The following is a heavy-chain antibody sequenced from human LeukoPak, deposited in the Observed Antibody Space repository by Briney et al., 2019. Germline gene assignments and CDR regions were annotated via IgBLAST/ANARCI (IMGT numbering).Heavy chain of an antibody. D-gene: IGHD1-26*01. Sequence: SETLSLTCTISGGSSSSYYWSWIRQPPGKGLEWIGYIHYSGGTNYNPSLKSRATISLDTSKNQVSLKLSSVTAADTAVYYCARRASGSYPDYFDYWGQGTLVTVSS. V-gene: IGHV4-59*08. J-gene: IGHJ4*02. CDR2: IHYSGGT. CDR3: ARRASGSYPDYFDY. CDR1: GGSSSSYY.